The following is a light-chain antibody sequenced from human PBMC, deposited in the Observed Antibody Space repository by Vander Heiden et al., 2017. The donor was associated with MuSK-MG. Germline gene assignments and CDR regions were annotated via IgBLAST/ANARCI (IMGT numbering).Light chain of an antibody. CDR3: QQTDSTPFT. CDR2: SAS. V-gene: IGKV1-39*01. Sequence: DIQMTQSPSSLSASVGDRVTITCRASQNIKSYLNWYQQKPGKAPKLLIYSASSLQSGAPSRFSGSGSETVFALTISRLQPEDCATYYCQQTDSTPFTFGHGTKVDIK. J-gene: IGKJ3*01. CDR1: QNIKSY.